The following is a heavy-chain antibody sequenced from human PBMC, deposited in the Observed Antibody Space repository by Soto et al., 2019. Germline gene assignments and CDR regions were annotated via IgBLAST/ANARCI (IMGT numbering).Heavy chain of an antibody. CDR3: ARMGDGYNYDY. CDR1: GFTLSSYG. Sequence: PGGSLRLSCAASGFTLSSYGMHWVRQAPGKGLKWVAVIWDDGSNKKYADSVKGRFTISRDNSKNTLYLQMSSLRAEDTAVYYCARMGDGYNYDYWGQGTLVTVSS. CDR2: IWDDGSNK. V-gene: IGHV3-33*01. D-gene: IGHD1-1*01. J-gene: IGHJ4*02.